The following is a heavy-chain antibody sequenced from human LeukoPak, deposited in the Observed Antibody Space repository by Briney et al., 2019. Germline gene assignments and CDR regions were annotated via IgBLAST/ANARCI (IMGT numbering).Heavy chain of an antibody. J-gene: IGHJ4*02. CDR2: IYSGGST. Sequence: GGSLRLSCAASGFTFSSYYMHRVRQAPGKGLEWVSVIYSGGSTYYADSVKGRFTISRDNSKNTLYLQMNSLRAEDTAVYYCARERSGPGYGYGYGLDYWGQGTLVTVSS. CDR3: ARERSGPGYGYGYGLDY. D-gene: IGHD5-18*01. CDR1: GFTFSSYY. V-gene: IGHV3-53*01.